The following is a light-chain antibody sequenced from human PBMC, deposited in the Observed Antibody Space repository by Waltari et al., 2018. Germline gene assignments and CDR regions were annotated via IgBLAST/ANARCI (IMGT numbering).Light chain of an antibody. CDR2: AVS. Sequence: QSALTQPASVYGSPGQSITISCTGTSRDVGGYNSVYWYQHHPGKALKLIIYAVSQRPSGVSTPFPGSNARITASLTISGLQAEAEAHYHASSYPRSSTPWVFGGGTTLPVL. V-gene: IGLV2-14*03. J-gene: IGLJ3*02. CDR3: SSYPRSSTPWV. CDR1: SRDVGGYNS.